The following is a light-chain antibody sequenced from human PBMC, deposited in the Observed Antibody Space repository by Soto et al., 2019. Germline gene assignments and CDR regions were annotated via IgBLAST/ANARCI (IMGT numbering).Light chain of an antibody. CDR3: QKYDSAPLT. Sequence: DIQMTQSPSSLSASVGDRVTVTCRASQGISNYLAWYQQKPGKVPKLLIYATSTLQSGVPSRFSGSGSGTDFALTISSLQPEDVTTYYCQKYDSAPLTFGPGTKVDIK. CDR1: QGISNY. J-gene: IGKJ3*01. V-gene: IGKV1-27*01. CDR2: ATS.